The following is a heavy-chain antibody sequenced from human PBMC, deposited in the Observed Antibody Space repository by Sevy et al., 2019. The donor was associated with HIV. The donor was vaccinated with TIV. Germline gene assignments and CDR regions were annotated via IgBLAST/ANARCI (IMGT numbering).Heavy chain of an antibody. D-gene: IGHD3-10*01. CDR2: ISSSSSYI. CDR3: ARDSAGGYFDY. Sequence: GGSLRLSCAASGFTFSSYSMNWVRHTPGKGLEWVSSISSSSSYIYHADSVKGRFTIPRDNAKNSLYLQMNSLRAEDTAVYYCARDSAGGYFDYWGQGTLVTVSS. CDR1: GFTFSSYS. J-gene: IGHJ4*02. V-gene: IGHV3-21*01.